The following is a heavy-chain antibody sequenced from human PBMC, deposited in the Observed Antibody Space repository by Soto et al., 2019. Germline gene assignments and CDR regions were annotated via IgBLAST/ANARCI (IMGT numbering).Heavy chain of an antibody. CDR1: VFTFSSYA. Sequence: PVGSLRLSCAASVFTFSSYAMSCVRHSPGKGLEWVSAISGSGGSTYYADSVKGRFTISRDNSKNTLYLQMNSLRAEDTAVYYCAKDPGVMRYHDSSGYYPYWGQATLVTVSS. V-gene: IGHV3-23*01. J-gene: IGHJ4*02. CDR2: ISGSGGST. CDR3: AKDPGVMRYHDSSGYYPY. D-gene: IGHD3-22*01.